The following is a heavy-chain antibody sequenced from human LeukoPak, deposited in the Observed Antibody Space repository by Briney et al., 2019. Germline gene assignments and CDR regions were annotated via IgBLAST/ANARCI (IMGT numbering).Heavy chain of an antibody. V-gene: IGHV6-1*01. Sequence: SSTLSLTCAISGDSVSSNSAAWNWTRQSPSRGLEWLGRTYYRSKWYNDYAVSAHSRITNNPDTSKNQISLQLNSVTPEDTAVYYCARRAQGSNYFDYWGQGTLVTVSS. CDR1: GDSVSSNSAA. J-gene: IGHJ4*02. CDR3: ARRAQGSNYFDY. CDR2: TYYRSKWYN.